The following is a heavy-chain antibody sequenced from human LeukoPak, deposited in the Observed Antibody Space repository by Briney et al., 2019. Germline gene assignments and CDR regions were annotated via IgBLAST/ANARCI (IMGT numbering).Heavy chain of an antibody. Sequence: GRSLRLSCAASGFTFDDYAMHWVRQAPGKGLEWVSGISWNSGSIGYADSAKGRFTISRDNAKNSLYLQMNSLRAEDTALYYCAKDKGSSWYYFDYWGQGTLVTVSS. D-gene: IGHD6-13*01. J-gene: IGHJ4*02. V-gene: IGHV3-9*01. CDR1: GFTFDDYA. CDR2: ISWNSGSI. CDR3: AKDKGSSWYYFDY.